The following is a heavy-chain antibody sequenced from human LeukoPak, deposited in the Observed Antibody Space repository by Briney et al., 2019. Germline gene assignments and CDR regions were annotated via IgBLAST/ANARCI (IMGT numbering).Heavy chain of an antibody. CDR1: GYTFTGYY. CDR2: INPNSGDT. V-gene: IGHV1-2*02. CDR3: AREPHYDLLTGYALGYLDL. Sequence: GASVEVSCKASGYTFTGYYMHWVRQAPGQGLEWMGWINPNSGDTNYAQKFQGRVTMTRDTSISTAYMELSRLRSDDTAVYYCAREPHYDLLTGYALGYLDLWGRGTLLTVSS. J-gene: IGHJ2*01. D-gene: IGHD3-9*01.